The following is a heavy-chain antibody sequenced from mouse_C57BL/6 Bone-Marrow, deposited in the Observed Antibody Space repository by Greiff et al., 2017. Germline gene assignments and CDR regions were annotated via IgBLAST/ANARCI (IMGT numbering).Heavy chain of an antibody. J-gene: IGHJ2*01. CDR1: GYTFTSYD. CDR2: IYPRDGST. D-gene: IGHD1-1*01. CDR3: ARSGSYYYGSSYNFDY. Sequence: QVHVKQSGPELVKPGASVKLSCKASGYTFTSYDINWVKQRPGQGLEWIGWIYPRDGSTKYNEKFKGKATLTVDTSSSTAYMELHSLTSEDSAVYFCARSGSYYYGSSYNFDYWGQGTTLTVSS. V-gene: IGHV1-85*01.